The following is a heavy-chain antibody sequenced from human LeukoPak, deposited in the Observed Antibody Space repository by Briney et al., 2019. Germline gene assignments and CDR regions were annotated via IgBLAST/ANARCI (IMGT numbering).Heavy chain of an antibody. D-gene: IGHD5-18*01. J-gene: IGHJ3*02. CDR2: IYYSGSA. Sequence: PSETLSLTCSVSGGSISSTGYYWGWIRQPPGKGLEWIGSIYYSGSAYYNPSLKSRVTISVDTSKSQFSLKLSSVTAADTAVYYCARSPRIQLWLRHAFDIWGQGTMVTVSS. V-gene: IGHV4-39*01. CDR1: GGSISSTGYY. CDR3: ARSPRIQLWLRHAFDI.